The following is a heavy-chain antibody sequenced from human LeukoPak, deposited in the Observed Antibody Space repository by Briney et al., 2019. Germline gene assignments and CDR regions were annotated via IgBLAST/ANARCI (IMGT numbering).Heavy chain of an antibody. CDR3: ARGLRSYYYGMDV. CDR1: GGSFSGYY. Sequence: SETLSLTCAVYGGSFSGYYWSWIRHPPGKGLEWIGEINHSGSTNYNPSLKSRVTISVDTSKNQFSLKLSSVTDADTAVYYCARGLRSYYYGMDVWGQGTTVTVSS. D-gene: IGHD4-17*01. V-gene: IGHV4-34*01. J-gene: IGHJ6*02. CDR2: INHSGST.